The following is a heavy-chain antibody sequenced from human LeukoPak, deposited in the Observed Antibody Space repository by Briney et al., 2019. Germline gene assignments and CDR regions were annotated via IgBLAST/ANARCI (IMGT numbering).Heavy chain of an antibody. CDR1: GFTFSTYG. Sequence: GGSLRLSCAASGFTFSTYGMHWVRQAPGEGLEWVAFIRYDGTNKYYKESVKGRFTISRDNSQNTLFLQMNSLRAEDTAVYYCATGSKADFFYYYMDVWGKGTTVTVSS. J-gene: IGHJ6*03. CDR2: IRYDGTNK. V-gene: IGHV3-30*02. CDR3: ATGSKADFFYYYMDV.